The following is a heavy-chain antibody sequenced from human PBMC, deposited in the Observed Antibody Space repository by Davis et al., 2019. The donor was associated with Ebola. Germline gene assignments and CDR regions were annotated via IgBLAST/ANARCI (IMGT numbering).Heavy chain of an antibody. J-gene: IGHJ4*02. Sequence: YLKTHCAGLCLPFSNTWMSWVSLVPGQGLGWVGRMITKADSGTTDYAAPVKGRFTISRDDSKDTVYLQMNCLKADDTAVYYCTTGQQHLIRGYCGQGTLVTVSS. V-gene: IGHV3-15*01. CDR2: MITKADSGTT. CDR3: TTGQQHLIRGY. CDR1: CLPFSNTW. D-gene: IGHD6-13*01.